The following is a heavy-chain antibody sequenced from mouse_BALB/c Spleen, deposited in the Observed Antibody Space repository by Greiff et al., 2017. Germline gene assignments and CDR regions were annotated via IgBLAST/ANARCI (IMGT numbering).Heavy chain of an antibody. CDR3: ARGGYYSAMDY. Sequence: EVKLEESGGGLVQPGGSRKLSCAASGFTFSDYGMAWVRQAPGKGPEWVAFISNLAYSIYYADTVTGRFTISRENAKNTLYLEMSSLRSEDTAMYYCARGGYYSAMDYWGQGTSVTVSS. CDR2: ISNLAYSI. D-gene: IGHD2-3*01. J-gene: IGHJ4*01. CDR1: GFTFSDYG. V-gene: IGHV5-15*02.